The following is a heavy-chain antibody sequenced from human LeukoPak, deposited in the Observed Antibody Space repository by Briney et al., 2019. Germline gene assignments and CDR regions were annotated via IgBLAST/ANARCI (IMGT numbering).Heavy chain of an antibody. D-gene: IGHD3-22*01. Sequence: GESLKISCKGSGYSFTSYWIGWVRQMPGKGLEWMGIIYPGDSDTGYSPSFQGQVTISADKSISTAYLQWSSLKASDTAMYYCARQAGEYYDSSGYYYGDYWGQGTLVTVSS. V-gene: IGHV5-51*01. J-gene: IGHJ4*02. CDR1: GYSFTSYW. CDR3: ARQAGEYYDSSGYYYGDY. CDR2: IYPGDSDT.